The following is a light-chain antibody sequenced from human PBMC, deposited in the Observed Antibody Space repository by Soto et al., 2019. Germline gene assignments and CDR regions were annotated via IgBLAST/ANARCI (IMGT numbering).Light chain of an antibody. CDR3: QHFGSSPPIN. CDR2: GAS. V-gene: IGKV3-20*01. CDR1: QSISTYY. Sequence: EIVLTQSPGTLSLSPGEIATLSCRASQSISTYYLAWCQHKPGQAPRLLIYGASTRATGIPDKFSGSGSGTDFTLTISRLEPEDFAVYYCQHFGSSPPINFGQGTRLEIK. J-gene: IGKJ5*01.